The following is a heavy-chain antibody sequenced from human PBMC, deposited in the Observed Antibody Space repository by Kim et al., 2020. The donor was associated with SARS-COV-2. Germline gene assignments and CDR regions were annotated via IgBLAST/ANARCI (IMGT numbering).Heavy chain of an antibody. D-gene: IGHD2-2*01. CDR3: ARDHNLGYCSSTSWLAGRCQYGMDV. CDR2: INHSGST. J-gene: IGHJ6*02. V-gene: IGHV4-34*01. CDR1: GGSFSGYY. Sequence: SETLSLTCAVYGGSFSGYYWSWIRQPPGKGLELIGEINHSGSTNYNPSLKSRVTISVDTSKNQFSLKLSSVTAADTAVYSCARDHNLGYCSSTSWLAGRCQYGMDVWGQGTTVTVSS.